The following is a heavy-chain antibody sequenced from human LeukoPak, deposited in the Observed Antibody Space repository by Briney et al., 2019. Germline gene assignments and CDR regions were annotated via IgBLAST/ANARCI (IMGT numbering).Heavy chain of an antibody. CDR2: ISYDGSNK. CDR1: GFTFSSYA. Sequence: GGSLRLSCAASGFTFSSYAMHWVRQAPGKGLEWVAVISYDGSNKYYADSVKGRFTISRDNSKNTLYLQMNSLRAEDTAVYYCAKDSRGAAAGSHFDYWGQGTLVTVSS. D-gene: IGHD6-13*01. V-gene: IGHV3-30-3*01. J-gene: IGHJ4*02. CDR3: AKDSRGAAAGSHFDY.